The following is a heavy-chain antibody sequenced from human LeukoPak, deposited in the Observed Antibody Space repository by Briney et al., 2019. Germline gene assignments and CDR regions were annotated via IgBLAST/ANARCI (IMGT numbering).Heavy chain of an antibody. Sequence: SVKVSCKASGYTFTNYYMHWVRQAPGQGLEWMGRIIPILGIANYAQKFQGRVTITADKSTSTAYMELSSLRSEDTAVYYCARDLRYSYGPDYWGQGTLVTVSS. V-gene: IGHV1-69*04. CDR3: ARDLRYSYGPDY. J-gene: IGHJ4*02. D-gene: IGHD5-18*01. CDR1: GYTFTNYY. CDR2: IIPILGIA.